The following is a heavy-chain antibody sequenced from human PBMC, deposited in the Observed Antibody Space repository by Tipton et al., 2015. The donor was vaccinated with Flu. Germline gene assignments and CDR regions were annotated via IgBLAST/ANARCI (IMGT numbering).Heavy chain of an antibody. J-gene: IGHJ3*02. CDR2: IYYSGTT. D-gene: IGHD2-2*01. V-gene: IGHV4-39*07. CDR1: GGSISSSTYY. CDR3: ARAIGFCDSTTCAAAYDI. Sequence: LRLSCTVSGGSISSSTYYWGWIRQPPGKGLEWVGNIYYSGTTYYNPSLQSRVTISADTSKNQFSLQLSSVTAADTAVYYCARAIGFCDSTTCAAAYDIWGQGTMVTVSP.